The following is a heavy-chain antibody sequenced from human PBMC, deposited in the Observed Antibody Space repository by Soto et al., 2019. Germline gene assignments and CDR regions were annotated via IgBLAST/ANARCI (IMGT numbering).Heavy chain of an antibody. J-gene: IGHJ5*02. CDR3: TRHGSGDYFLFDP. CDR1: GFTFSSFW. D-gene: IGHD4-17*01. V-gene: IGHV3-74*01. Sequence: PGGSLRLSCAASGFTFSSFWMHWVRQAPGKGLVWVSRASPDGTSTSYADSVKGRFTISRDNAKNTLYMQMNSLRAEDTAVYYCTRHGSGDYFLFDPWGQGTLVTVS. CDR2: ASPDGTST.